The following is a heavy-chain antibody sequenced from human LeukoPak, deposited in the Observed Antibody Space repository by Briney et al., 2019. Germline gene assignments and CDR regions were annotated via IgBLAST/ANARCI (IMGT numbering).Heavy chain of an antibody. D-gene: IGHD3-9*01. CDR2: INSDGSST. CDR1: GFTFSSYW. Sequence: PGRSLRLSCAASGFTFSSYWMHWVRQAPGKGLVWVSRINSDGSSTSYADSVKGRFTISRDNAKNTLYLQMNSLRAEDTAVYYCEFCPATGNNWFDPWGQGTLVTVSS. CDR3: EFCPATGNNWFDP. J-gene: IGHJ5*02. V-gene: IGHV3-74*01.